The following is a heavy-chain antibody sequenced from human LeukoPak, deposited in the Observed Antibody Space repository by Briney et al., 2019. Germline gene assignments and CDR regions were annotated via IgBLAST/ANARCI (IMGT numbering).Heavy chain of an antibody. Sequence: GESLKISCKGAGYSFTSYWIGWVRQMPGKGLEWMGIIYPGDSDTRYSPSFQGQVTISADKSISTAYLQWSSLKASDTAMYYSARPPYYDILTGYYSFDYWGQGTLVTVSS. CDR3: ARPPYYDILTGYYSFDY. CDR1: GYSFTSYW. CDR2: IYPGDSDT. V-gene: IGHV5-51*01. J-gene: IGHJ4*02. D-gene: IGHD3-9*01.